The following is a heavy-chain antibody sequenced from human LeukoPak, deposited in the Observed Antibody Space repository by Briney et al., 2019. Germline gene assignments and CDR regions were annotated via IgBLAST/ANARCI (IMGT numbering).Heavy chain of an antibody. CDR2: TSHSGST. Sequence: SETLSLTCAVYGGSFSGYYWSWIRQPPGKGLERIGETSHSGSTNYNPSLKSRVTISVDTSKNQFSLNLSSVTAADTAVYYCAREGSSWYIADYWGQGTLVTVSS. D-gene: IGHD6-13*01. V-gene: IGHV4-34*01. J-gene: IGHJ4*02. CDR3: AREGSSWYIADY. CDR1: GGSFSGYY.